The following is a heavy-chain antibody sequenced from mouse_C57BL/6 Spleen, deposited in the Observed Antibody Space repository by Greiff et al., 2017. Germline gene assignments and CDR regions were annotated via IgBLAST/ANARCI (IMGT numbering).Heavy chain of an antibody. CDR1: GFSFNTYA. CDR2: IRSKSNNYAT. D-gene: IGHD1-1*01. J-gene: IGHJ4*01. Sequence: EVQLVESGGGLVQPKGSLKLSCAASGFSFNTYAMNWVRQAPGKGLEWVARIRSKSNNYATYYADSVKDRFTISRDDSESMLYLQMNNLKTEDTAMYYCVRHNGSSYAMDYWGQGTSVTVSS. CDR3: VRHNGSSYAMDY. V-gene: IGHV10-1*01.